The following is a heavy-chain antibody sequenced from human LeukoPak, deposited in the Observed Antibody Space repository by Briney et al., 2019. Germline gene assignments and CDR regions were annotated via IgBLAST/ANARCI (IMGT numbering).Heavy chain of an antibody. V-gene: IGHV3-23*01. CDR1: GFAFSSYA. CDR2: ISGSGGST. CDR3: AKDSIYCSSTSCGFDY. J-gene: IGHJ4*02. D-gene: IGHD2-2*01. Sequence: GGSLRLSCAASGFAFSSYAMSWVRQAPGKGLEWVSAISGSGGSTYYADSVKGRFTISRDDSKNTLYLQMNSLRAEDTAVYYCAKDSIYCSSTSCGFDYWGQGTLVTVSS.